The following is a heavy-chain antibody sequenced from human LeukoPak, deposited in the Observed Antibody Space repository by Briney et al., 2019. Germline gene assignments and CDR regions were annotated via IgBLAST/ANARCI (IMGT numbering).Heavy chain of an antibody. CDR2: IYYSGST. CDR1: GGSISSSGYY. V-gene: IGHV4-61*08. Sequence: PSETLSLTCTVSGGSISSSGYYWSWIRQPPGKGLEWIGYIYYSGSTNYNPSLKSRVTISVDTSKNQFSLKLSSVTAADTAVYYCARVRRDGYNFGFDYWGQGTLVTVSS. J-gene: IGHJ4*02. CDR3: ARVRRDGYNFGFDY. D-gene: IGHD5-24*01.